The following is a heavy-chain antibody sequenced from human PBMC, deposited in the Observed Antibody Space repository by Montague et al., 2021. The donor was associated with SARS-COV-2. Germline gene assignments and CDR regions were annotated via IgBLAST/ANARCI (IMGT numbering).Heavy chain of an antibody. CDR1: GGSFSGNY. CDR2: INHSGST. Sequence: SETLSLTCAVYGGSFSGNYWSWIRQPPGKGLEWIGEINHSGSTNXXPYLKSRVSISVDMSKNQFSLKLSSVTAADTAVYYCARGRYSSSWYGERRNWFDPWGQGTLVTVSS. V-gene: IGHV4-34*01. J-gene: IGHJ5*02. D-gene: IGHD6-13*01. CDR3: ARGRYSSSWYGERRNWFDP.